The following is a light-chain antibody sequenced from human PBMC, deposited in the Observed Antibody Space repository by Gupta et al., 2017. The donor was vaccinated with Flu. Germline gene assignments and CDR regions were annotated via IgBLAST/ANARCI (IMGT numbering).Light chain of an antibody. Sequence: DIQMTQSPSSLSASVGDRVAITCRASQDIRHDLGWYQQKPGKAPKRLIYAASRLQSGVPSRFSGSGSGTEFTLTISSLQPEDFATYYCRQHNSYSITFGGGTKVEIK. CDR3: RQHNSYSIT. V-gene: IGKV1-17*01. CDR1: QDIRHD. J-gene: IGKJ4*01. CDR2: AAS.